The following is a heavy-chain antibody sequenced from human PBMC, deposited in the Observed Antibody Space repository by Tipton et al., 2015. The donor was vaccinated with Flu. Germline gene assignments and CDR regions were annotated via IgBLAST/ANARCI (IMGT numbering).Heavy chain of an antibody. CDR3: ARDWGNDNLNDAFDR. V-gene: IGHV4-59*01. CDR1: GGSITSYY. D-gene: IGHD1-1*01. J-gene: IGHJ3*01. CDR2: IYYIGST. Sequence: TLSLTCTVSGGSITSYYWSWIRQPPGKGLEWIGYIYYIGSTNYNPSLKSRVTISIDTSKNQFSLKLRSVTAADTAVYYCARDWGNDNLNDAFDRWGRGTMVTVSS.